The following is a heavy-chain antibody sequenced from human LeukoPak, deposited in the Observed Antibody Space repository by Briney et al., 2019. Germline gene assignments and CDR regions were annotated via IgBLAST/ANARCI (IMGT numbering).Heavy chain of an antibody. CDR2: ISSSGSAI. CDR1: EFTFSDSH. V-gene: IGHV3-11*01. J-gene: IGHJ4*02. D-gene: IGHD5-18*01. Sequence: GGSLRLSCAASEFTFSDSHMSWIRQAPGKGLEWVSYISSSGSAIYYADSVKGRFTISRDNAKNSLYLQMNSLRAEDTAVYHCARDLLYKDTAMVPGGYWGQGTLVTVSS. CDR3: ARDLLYKDTAMVPGGY.